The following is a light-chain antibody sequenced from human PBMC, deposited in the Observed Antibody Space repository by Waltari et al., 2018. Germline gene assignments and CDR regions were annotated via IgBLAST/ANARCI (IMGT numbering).Light chain of an antibody. V-gene: IGLV2-14*03. Sequence: QSALTQPASVSGSPGQSITISCPGTSSDVGGYNFVSWYQQHPGKAPKLMIFDVARWPPGVSNRFSGSKSGNTASLTISGLQAEDEADYYCASYTSTNTVIFGGGTKVTVL. J-gene: IGLJ2*01. CDR2: DVA. CDR1: SSDVGGYNF. CDR3: ASYTSTNTVI.